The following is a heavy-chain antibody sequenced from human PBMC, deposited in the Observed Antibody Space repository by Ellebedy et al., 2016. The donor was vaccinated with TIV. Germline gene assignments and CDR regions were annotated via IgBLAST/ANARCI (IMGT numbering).Heavy chain of an antibody. J-gene: IGHJ5*02. CDR1: GYNFTTYG. CDR3: ARRTIGWRARWDL. D-gene: IGHD6-19*01. Sequence: AASVKVSCKASGYNFTTYGLSWARQAPGRGLEWMGWISIYNGNTKYAEKFQGRITLTRDTSTSTAYMELTSLTSDDTAIYFCARRTIGWRARWDLWGQGTLVTVSS. CDR2: ISIYNGNT. V-gene: IGHV1-18*04.